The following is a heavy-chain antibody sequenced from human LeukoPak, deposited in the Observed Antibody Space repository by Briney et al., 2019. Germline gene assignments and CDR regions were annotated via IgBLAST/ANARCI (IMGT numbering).Heavy chain of an antibody. CDR3: ARDIYYYDSSGYYFPGGSDY. CDR2: ISSGGSTI. Sequence: GGSLRLSCAASGFTFSDNYMTWVRQAPGKGLEWVSYISSGGSTIYYADSVKGRFTISRDNAENSLYLQMNSLRAEDTAVYYCARDIYYYDSSGYYFPGGSDYWGQGTLVTVSS. CDR1: GFTFSDNY. J-gene: IGHJ4*02. V-gene: IGHV3-11*04. D-gene: IGHD3-22*01.